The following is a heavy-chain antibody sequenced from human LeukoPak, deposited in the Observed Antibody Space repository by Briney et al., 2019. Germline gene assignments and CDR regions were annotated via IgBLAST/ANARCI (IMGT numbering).Heavy chain of an antibody. V-gene: IGHV3-23*01. CDR2: ISGSGGST. D-gene: IGHD3-22*01. Sequence: GGSLRLSCAASGFTFSSYAMSWVRQAPGKGLEWVSAISGSGGSTYYADSVKDRFTISRDNSKNTLYLQMNSLRAEDTAVYYCARDIADSSGYYPQFYYYYYGMDVWGQGTTVTVSS. CDR3: ARDIADSSGYYPQFYYYYYGMDV. CDR1: GFTFSSYA. J-gene: IGHJ6*02.